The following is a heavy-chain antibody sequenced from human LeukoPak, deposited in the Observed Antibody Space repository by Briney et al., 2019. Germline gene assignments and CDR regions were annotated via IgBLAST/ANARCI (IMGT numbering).Heavy chain of an antibody. Sequence: SETLSLTCAVYDGSFSGYYWSWIRQPPGKGLEWIGEINHSGSTNYNPSLKSRVTISVDTPKNQFSLKLSSVTAADTAVYYCARGKMGSGYSLDYWGQGTLVTVSS. CDR1: DGSFSGYY. CDR3: ARGKMGSGYSLDY. V-gene: IGHV4-34*01. D-gene: IGHD3-22*01. CDR2: INHSGST. J-gene: IGHJ4*02.